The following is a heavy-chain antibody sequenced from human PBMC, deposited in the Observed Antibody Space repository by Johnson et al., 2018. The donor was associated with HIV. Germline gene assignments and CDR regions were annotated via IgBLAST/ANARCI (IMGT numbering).Heavy chain of an antibody. V-gene: IGHV3-20*04. CDR1: GFTFDDYG. CDR2: INWSGGST. CDR3: ARAYSSSDSSDAFDI. Sequence: VQLVESGGGVVRPGGSLRLSCAASGFTFDDYGMTWVRQAPGKGLEWVSGINWSGGSTGYADSVKGRFTISRDNSQNTLYLQMNSLRAEDTALYYCARAYSSSDSSDAFDIWGQGTMVTVSS. D-gene: IGHD6-6*01. J-gene: IGHJ3*02.